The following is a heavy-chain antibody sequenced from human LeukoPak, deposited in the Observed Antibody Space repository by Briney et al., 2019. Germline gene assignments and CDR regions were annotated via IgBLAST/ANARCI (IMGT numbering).Heavy chain of an antibody. CDR2: IKQDGRVK. V-gene: IGHV3-7*01. D-gene: IGHD4-23*01. Sequence: GGSLRLSCVASGFTFPNYWMSWVRQAPEQGLEWVANIKQDGRVKQYVDSMKGRFTISRDNAKNSLYLQMNSLRAEDTAVYYCARDRDDGGFDYWGQGILVTVSS. CDR3: ARDRDDGGFDY. CDR1: GFTFPNYW. J-gene: IGHJ4*02.